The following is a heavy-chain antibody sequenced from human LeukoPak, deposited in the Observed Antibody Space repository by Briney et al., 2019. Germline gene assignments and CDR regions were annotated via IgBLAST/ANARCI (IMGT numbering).Heavy chain of an antibody. CDR2: INNSSSYI. CDR3: ARGRGGYSYGPFDY. Sequence: GGSLRLSCAASGFTFSSYSMNWVRQAPGKGLEWVSSINNSSSYIYYADSVKGQFTISRDNAKNSLYLQMNSLRAEDTAVYYCARGRGGYSYGPFDYWGQGTLVTVSS. J-gene: IGHJ4*02. D-gene: IGHD5-18*01. V-gene: IGHV3-21*01. CDR1: GFTFSSYS.